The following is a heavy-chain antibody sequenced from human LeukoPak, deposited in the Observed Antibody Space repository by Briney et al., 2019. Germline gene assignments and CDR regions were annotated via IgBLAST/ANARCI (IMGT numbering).Heavy chain of an antibody. J-gene: IGHJ4*02. Sequence: SETLSLTCTVSGGSISSHYWSWIRQPPGKGLEWIGYIYYSGSTNYNPSRKSRVTISVDTSKNQFSLKLSSVTAADTAVYYCARAKDDFWSGYYMIDYWGQGTLVTVSS. D-gene: IGHD3-3*01. CDR3: ARAKDDFWSGYYMIDY. CDR1: GGSISSHY. V-gene: IGHV4-59*11. CDR2: IYYSGST.